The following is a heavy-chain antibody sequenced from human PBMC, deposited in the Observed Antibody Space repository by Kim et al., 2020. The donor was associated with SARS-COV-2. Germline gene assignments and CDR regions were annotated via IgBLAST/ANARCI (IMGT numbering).Heavy chain of an antibody. D-gene: IGHD3-10*01. CDR2: ISYDGSNK. J-gene: IGHJ3*02. Sequence: GGSLRLSCAASGFTFSSYAMHWVRQAPGKGLEWVAVISYDGSNKYYADSVKGRFTISRDNSKNTLYLQMNSLRAEDTAVYYCARVLGSVVTPLAFDIWGQGTMVTVSS. CDR1: GFTFSSYA. V-gene: IGHV3-30*04. CDR3: ARVLGSVVTPLAFDI.